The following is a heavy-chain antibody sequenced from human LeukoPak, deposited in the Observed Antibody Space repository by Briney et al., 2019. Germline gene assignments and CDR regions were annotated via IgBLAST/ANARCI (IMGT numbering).Heavy chain of an antibody. CDR3: AKVGKDTAMVFG. Sequence: GGSLRLSCAASGFTVGSNYMSWVRQAPGKGLEWVSVIYSGGSTYYADSVKGRFTISRDNSKNTLYLQMNSLRAEDTAVYYCAKVGKDTAMVFGWGQGTLVTVSS. J-gene: IGHJ4*02. CDR1: GFTVGSNY. V-gene: IGHV3-66*01. D-gene: IGHD5-18*01. CDR2: IYSGGST.